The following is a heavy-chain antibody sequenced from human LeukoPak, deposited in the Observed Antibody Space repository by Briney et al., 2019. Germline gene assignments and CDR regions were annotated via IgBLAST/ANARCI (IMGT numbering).Heavy chain of an antibody. Sequence: GGSLRLSCAASGFXVSSNYISWVREAPGKGLEWVSVLYSGDSTYYSDSVKGRFTISRHNSKNTLYLQMNSLRAEDTAVYYCAKDRQPYCGGDCYYDYWGQGTLVTVSS. D-gene: IGHD2-21*02. J-gene: IGHJ4*02. V-gene: IGHV3-53*01. CDR3: AKDRQPYCGGDCYYDY. CDR2: LYSGDST. CDR1: GFXVSSNY.